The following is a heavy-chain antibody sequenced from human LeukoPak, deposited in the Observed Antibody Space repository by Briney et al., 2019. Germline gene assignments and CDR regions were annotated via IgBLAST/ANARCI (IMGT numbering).Heavy chain of an antibody. D-gene: IGHD2-15*01. J-gene: IGHJ3*02. Sequence: GGSLRLSCAASGFTFSSNYMSWVRQAPGKGLEWVSVIYSGGSTYYADSVKGRFTIPRDNSKNTLYLQMNSLRAEDTAVYYCARSCSGGSCYLAFDIWGQGTMVTVSS. CDR2: IYSGGST. CDR3: ARSCSGGSCYLAFDI. CDR1: GFTFSSNY. V-gene: IGHV3-53*01.